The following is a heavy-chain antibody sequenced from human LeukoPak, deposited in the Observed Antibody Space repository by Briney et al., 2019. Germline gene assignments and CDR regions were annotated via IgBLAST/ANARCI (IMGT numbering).Heavy chain of an antibody. CDR2: IDSSGTT. D-gene: IGHD5-18*01. V-gene: IGHV4-39*01. CDR1: GGSFSGRDTYF. CDR3: ARHGYIQFWLY. J-gene: IGHJ1*01. Sequence: SETLSLTCAVYGGSFSGRDTYFWGWIRQSPEKGLEWIGSIDSSGTTHYNSSLKSRVIISVDTSKNQVSLNLTSVTSAGTAVYYCARHGYIQFWLYWGQGTQVIVSS.